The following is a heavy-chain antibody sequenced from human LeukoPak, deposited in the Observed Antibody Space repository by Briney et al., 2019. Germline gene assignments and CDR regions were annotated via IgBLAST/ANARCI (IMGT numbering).Heavy chain of an antibody. V-gene: IGHV3-23*01. J-gene: IGHJ4*02. CDR1: GITLSNYG. D-gene: IGHD3-22*01. CDR3: AKRGVVIRVILVGFHKEAYYFDS. Sequence: GGSLRLSGAVSGITLSNYGMSWVRQAPGKGLEWVAGISASGGRTNYADSVKGRFTISRDNPKNTLYLQMNSLRAEDTAVYFCAKRGVVIRVILVGFHKEAYYFDSWGQGALVTVSS. CDR2: ISASGGRT.